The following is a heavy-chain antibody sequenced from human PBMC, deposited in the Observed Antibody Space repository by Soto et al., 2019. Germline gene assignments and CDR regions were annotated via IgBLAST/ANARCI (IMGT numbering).Heavy chain of an antibody. Sequence: GASVKVSCKASGGTFSSYAISWVRQAPGQGLEWMGGIIPIFGTANYAQKFQGRVTITADESTSTAYMELSSLRSEDMAVYYCARVPTISGYDSQYYYGMDVWGQGTTVTVSS. D-gene: IGHD5-12*01. CDR1: GGTFSSYA. CDR3: ARVPTISGYDSQYYYGMDV. J-gene: IGHJ6*02. V-gene: IGHV1-69*13. CDR2: IIPIFGTA.